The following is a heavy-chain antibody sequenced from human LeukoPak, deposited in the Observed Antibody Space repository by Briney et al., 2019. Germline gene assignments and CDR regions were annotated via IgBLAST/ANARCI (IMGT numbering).Heavy chain of an antibody. J-gene: IGHJ3*01. Sequence: ASVIVSSTASGYTIISSYMHWVRQAPGQGLEWMGIINLSGGSTSYAQKFQGRVTMTRDTSTRIVYMELSSLRFEDTAVYYCASPRATDAFDVWGQGTMVTVSS. CDR1: GYTIISSY. V-gene: IGHV1-46*01. CDR2: INLSGGST. CDR3: ASPRATDAFDV.